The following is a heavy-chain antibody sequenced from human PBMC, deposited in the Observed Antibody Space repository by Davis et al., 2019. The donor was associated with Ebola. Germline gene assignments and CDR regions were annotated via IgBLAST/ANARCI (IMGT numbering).Heavy chain of an antibody. J-gene: IGHJ2*01. D-gene: IGHD6-6*01. CDR2: IYPDDSDI. CDR3: ARLMYSTSSSDWYFDL. Sequence: PGGSLRLSCKGSGYNFANYWIGWVRQMPGKGLEWMGIIYPDDSDIRYSPSFQDQVTISGDKSISAAYLQWSSLKASDTAMYYCARLMYSTSSSDWYFDLWGRGTLVTVSS. V-gene: IGHV5-51*01. CDR1: GYNFANYW.